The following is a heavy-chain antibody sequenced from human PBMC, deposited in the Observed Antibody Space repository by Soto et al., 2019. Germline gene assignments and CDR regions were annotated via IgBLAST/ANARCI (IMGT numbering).Heavy chain of an antibody. CDR2: IWYDGSNK. CDR3: ARDLMVRGVILGYYYGMDV. V-gene: IGHV3-33*01. Sequence: XGSLRLSCAASGVTLSSYGMHWVRQAPGKGLEWVAVIWYDGSNKYYADSVKGRFTISRDNSKNTLYLQMNSLRAEDTAVYYCARDLMVRGVILGYYYGMDVWGQGTTVTVSS. J-gene: IGHJ6*02. D-gene: IGHD3-10*01. CDR1: GVTLSSYG.